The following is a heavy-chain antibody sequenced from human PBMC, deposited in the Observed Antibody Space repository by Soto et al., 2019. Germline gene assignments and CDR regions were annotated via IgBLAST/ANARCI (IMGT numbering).Heavy chain of an antibody. J-gene: IGHJ4*02. CDR1: GFTFSSYG. CDR3: AKLAVAGTFDFDY. CDR2: ISYDGSNK. D-gene: IGHD6-19*01. Sequence: GGSLRLSCAASGFTFSSYGMHWVRQAPGKGLEWVAVISYDGSNKYYADSVKGRFTISRDNSKNTLYLQMNSLRAEDTAVYYCAKLAVAGTFDFDYWGQGTLVT. V-gene: IGHV3-30*18.